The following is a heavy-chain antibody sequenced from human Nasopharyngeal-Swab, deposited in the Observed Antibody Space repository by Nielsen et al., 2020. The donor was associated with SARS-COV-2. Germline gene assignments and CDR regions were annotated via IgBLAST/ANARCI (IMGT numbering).Heavy chain of an antibody. J-gene: IGHJ5*02. D-gene: IGHD4-23*01. CDR2: ISYDGSNK. Sequence: GESLKISCAASGFTFDDYAMHWVRQAPGKGLEWVALISYDGSNKYYADSVKGRFTISRDNSKNTLYLQMNSLRAEDTAVYYCAKVYGGSEFDPWGQGTLVTVSS. CDR3: AKVYGGSEFDP. V-gene: IGHV3-30*18. CDR1: GFTFDDYA.